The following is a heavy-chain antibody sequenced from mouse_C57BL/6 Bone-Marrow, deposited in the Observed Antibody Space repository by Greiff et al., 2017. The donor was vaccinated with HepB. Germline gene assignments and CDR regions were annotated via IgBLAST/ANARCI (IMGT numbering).Heavy chain of an antibody. CDR1: GFNIKNTY. J-gene: IGHJ3*01. D-gene: IGHD2-4*01. CDR2: IDPANGNT. Sequence: EVKVVESVAELVRPGASVKLSCTASGFNIKNTYMHWVKQRPEQGLEWIGRIDPANGNTKYAPKFQGKATITADTSSNTAYLQLSSLTSEDTAIYYCARGRLRSAWFAYWGQGTLVTVSA. CDR3: ARGRLRSAWFAY. V-gene: IGHV14-3*01.